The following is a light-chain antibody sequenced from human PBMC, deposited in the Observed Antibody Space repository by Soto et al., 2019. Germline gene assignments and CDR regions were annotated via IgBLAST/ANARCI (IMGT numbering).Light chain of an antibody. CDR2: VNSDGSH. J-gene: IGLJ2*01. CDR1: SGHSSFA. CDR3: QTWGTGIRV. Sequence: QSVLTQSPSASASLGASVKLTCTLSSGHSSFAIAWHQQQPEKGPRFLMKVNSDGSHIKGDGIPDRFSGSSSGAERYLTISSLQYEDEADYYCQTWGTGIRVFGGGTKLPVL. V-gene: IGLV4-69*01.